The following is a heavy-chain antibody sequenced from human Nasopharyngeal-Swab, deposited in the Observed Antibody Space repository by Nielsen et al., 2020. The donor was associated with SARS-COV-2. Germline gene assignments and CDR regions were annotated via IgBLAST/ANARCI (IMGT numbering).Heavy chain of an antibody. CDR2: INTNTGNP. CDR3: ARGGEQLVLGFDP. Sequence: WVRQAPGQGLEWMGWINTNTGNPTYAQGFTGRFVFSLDTSVSTAYLQISSLKAEDTAVYYCARGGEQLVLGFDPWGQGTLVTVSS. V-gene: IGHV7-4-1*02. D-gene: IGHD6-6*01. J-gene: IGHJ5*02.